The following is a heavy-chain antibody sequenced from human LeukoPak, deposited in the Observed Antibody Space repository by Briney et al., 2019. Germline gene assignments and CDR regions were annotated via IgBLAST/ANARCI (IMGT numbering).Heavy chain of an antibody. D-gene: IGHD6-13*01. V-gene: IGHV3-23*01. CDR1: GFTFSSYA. J-gene: IGHJ5*02. CDR3: AREISSWYRTEGRFDP. CDR2: ISGSGGST. Sequence: GGSLRLSCAASGFTFSSYAMSWVRQAPGKGLEWVSAISGSGGSTYYADSVKGRFTISRDNAKNSLYLQMNSLRAEHTAVYYCAREISSWYRTEGRFDPWGQGTLVTVSS.